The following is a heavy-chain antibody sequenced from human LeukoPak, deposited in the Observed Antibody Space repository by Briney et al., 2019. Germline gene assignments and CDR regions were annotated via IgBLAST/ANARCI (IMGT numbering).Heavy chain of an antibody. CDR3: ARARFIDSGSYYYFDY. Sequence: ASVKVSCKASGYTFTGYYMHWVRQAPGQGLEWMGWINPNSGGTNYAQKLQGRVTMTTDTSTSTAYMELRSLRSDDTAVYYCARARFIDSGSYYYFDYWGQGTLVTVSS. CDR2: INPNSGGT. V-gene: IGHV1-2*02. J-gene: IGHJ4*02. D-gene: IGHD1-26*01. CDR1: GYTFTGYY.